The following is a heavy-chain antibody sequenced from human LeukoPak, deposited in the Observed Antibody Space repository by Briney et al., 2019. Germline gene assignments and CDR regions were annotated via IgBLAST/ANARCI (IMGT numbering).Heavy chain of an antibody. V-gene: IGHV3-30*10. CDR1: GFTFSGYA. CDR2: ISFDGSNK. J-gene: IGHJ4*02. Sequence: GRSLRLSCAASGFTFSGYAMHWVRQAPGKGLEWVAVISFDGSNKYYTDSVKGRFTISRDNSKNTLYLQVSSLRTEDTAVYYCARDPQYWGRGTLVTVSA. CDR3: ARDPQY.